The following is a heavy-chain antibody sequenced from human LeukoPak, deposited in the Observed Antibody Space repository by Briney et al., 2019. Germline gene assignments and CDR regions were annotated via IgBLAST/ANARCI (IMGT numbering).Heavy chain of an antibody. CDR1: GLTFTTYS. Sequence: SLRLSCAASGLTFTTYSMNWVRQAPGKGLEWVSSISPDSGYVYYADTVKGRSTISRDNAKNSLYLQMNSLRAEDTAVYYCARGGITTTRYAYWAQGTLVTVSS. CDR2: ISPDSGYV. V-gene: IGHV3-21*01. CDR3: ARGGITTTRYAY. J-gene: IGHJ4*02. D-gene: IGHD3-10*01.